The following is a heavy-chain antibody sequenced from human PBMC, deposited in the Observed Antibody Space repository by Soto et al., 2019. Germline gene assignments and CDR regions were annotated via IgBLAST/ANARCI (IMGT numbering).Heavy chain of an antibody. CDR1: GFTFSSYA. V-gene: IGHV3-30-3*01. CDR2: ISYDGSNK. Sequence: AGSLRLSCAASGFTFSSYAMHWVRQAPGKGLEWVAVISYDGSNKYYADSVKGRFTISRDNSKNTLYLQMNSLRAEDTAVYYCARGSSDDYYGMDVWGQGTTVTVSS. CDR3: ARGSSDDYYGMDV. J-gene: IGHJ6*02. D-gene: IGHD6-6*01.